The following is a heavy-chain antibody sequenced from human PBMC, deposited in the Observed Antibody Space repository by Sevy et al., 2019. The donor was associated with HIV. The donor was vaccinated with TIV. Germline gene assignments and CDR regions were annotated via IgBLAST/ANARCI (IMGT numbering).Heavy chain of an antibody. CDR1: GVTFSDYA. CDR2: ISGFGDKT. CDR3: AKAGGINWVYYYYGMDV. J-gene: IGHJ6*02. Sequence: GGSLRLSCAVSGVTFSDYAMSWVRQAPGKGLEWVSFISGFGDKTYYADSVRGRFTISRDNSKNTLHLQMNSLRAEDTAVYYCAKAGGINWVYYYYGMDVWGQGTTVTVSS. V-gene: IGHV3-23*01. D-gene: IGHD1-1*01.